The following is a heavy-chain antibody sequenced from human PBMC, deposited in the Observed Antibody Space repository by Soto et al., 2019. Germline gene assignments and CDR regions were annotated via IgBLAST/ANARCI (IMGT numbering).Heavy chain of an antibody. CDR1: GYSFTTYW. CDR2: IYPDDSDT. CDR3: ARPGLTASSSFDY. J-gene: IGHJ4*02. V-gene: IGHV5-51*01. D-gene: IGHD6-6*01. Sequence: ESLRISGKGSGYSFTTYWIGLVRQMPGKGLEWMGIIYPDDSDTRYSPSFQGQVTISADKSINTAYLQWSSLKASDSAMYYCARPGLTASSSFDYWGQGTLVTVSS.